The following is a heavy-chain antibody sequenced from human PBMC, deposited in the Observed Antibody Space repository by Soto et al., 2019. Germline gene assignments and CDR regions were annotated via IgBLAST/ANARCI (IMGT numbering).Heavy chain of an antibody. J-gene: IGHJ4*02. V-gene: IGHV4-4*07. D-gene: IGHD5-12*01. CDR2: IFSSGST. CDR1: GGSINTFY. CDR3: AREGSYSAYNFAHGIQLWSFDF. Sequence: SETLSLTCTVSGGSINTFYWSWVRQPAGKGLEWIARIFSSGSTSFNPSLESRVAMSVDTSKNHFSLNLSSVTAADMAVYYCAREGSYSAYNFAHGIQLWSFDFWGQGALVTVSS.